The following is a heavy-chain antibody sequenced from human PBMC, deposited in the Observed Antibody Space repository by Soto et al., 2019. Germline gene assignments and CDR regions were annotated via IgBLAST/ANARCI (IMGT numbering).Heavy chain of an antibody. CDR3: ARVGTGSSTPLDI. Sequence: GSLRLSCVASEXVFTKSTMNWVRQAPGKGLEGGSAITSASDYIFYADSVKGRFTISRDNPNNSLYLQMNSLRAEDKAVYYCARVGTGSSTPLDIWGQGTMGTVSS. J-gene: IGHJ3*02. V-gene: IGHV3-21*01. D-gene: IGHD3-9*01. CDR2: ITSASDYI. CDR1: EXVFTKST.